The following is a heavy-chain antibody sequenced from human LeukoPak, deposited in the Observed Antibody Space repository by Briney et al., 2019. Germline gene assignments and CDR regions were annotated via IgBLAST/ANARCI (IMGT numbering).Heavy chain of an antibody. Sequence: GGSLRLSCTTSGFAFDDFAMSWVRQPAGKGLEWVGFIRRRAYGGAAEYAASVRGRFIISRDDSKGIAYLQMNSLKTEDTAVYYCSRNGLVDFDYWGQGSRVIVSP. J-gene: IGHJ4*02. CDR1: GFAFDDFA. V-gene: IGHV3-49*04. CDR3: SRNGLVDFDY. CDR2: IRRRAYGGAA.